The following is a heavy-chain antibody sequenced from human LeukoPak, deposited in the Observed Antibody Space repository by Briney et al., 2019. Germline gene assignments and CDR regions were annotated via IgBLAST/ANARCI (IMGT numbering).Heavy chain of an antibody. J-gene: IGHJ4*02. D-gene: IGHD5-18*01. Sequence: GASVKVSCKASGYTFTSYGISWVRQAPGQGLEWMGWISAYNGNTNYAQKLQGRVTMTTDTSTSTAYMELRSLRSDDSAVYYCARESDTAMAKYFDYWGQGTLVTVSS. CDR3: ARESDTAMAKYFDY. CDR2: ISAYNGNT. V-gene: IGHV1-18*01. CDR1: GYTFTSYG.